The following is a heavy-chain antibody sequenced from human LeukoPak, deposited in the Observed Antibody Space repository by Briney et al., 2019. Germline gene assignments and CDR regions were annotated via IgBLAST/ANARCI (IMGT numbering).Heavy chain of an antibody. V-gene: IGHV3-7*01. CDR3: ARRNLFDY. J-gene: IGHJ4*02. Sequence: PGGSLRLSCTASRFTFSNYWMSWVRQAPGKGLEWVAGIKQDGSVKYYVDSVKGRFTISRDNAKNSVYLQMNSLRADDTAVYYCARRNLFDYWGQGTLVTVSS. CDR2: IKQDGSVK. CDR1: RFTFSNYW.